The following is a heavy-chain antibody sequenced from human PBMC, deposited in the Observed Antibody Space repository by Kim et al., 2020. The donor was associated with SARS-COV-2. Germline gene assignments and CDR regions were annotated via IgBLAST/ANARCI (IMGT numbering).Heavy chain of an antibody. Sequence: GGSLRLSCAASGFTFSDYYMSWIRQAPGKGLEWVSYISSSGSTIYYADSVKGRFTISRDNAKNSLYLQMNSLRAEDTAVYYCARVGCSSTSCYNYYYYYMDIWGKGTTVTVSS. V-gene: IGHV3-11*01. CDR3: ARVGCSSTSCYNYYYYYMDI. J-gene: IGHJ6*03. CDR1: GFTFSDYY. D-gene: IGHD2-2*01. CDR2: ISSSGSTI.